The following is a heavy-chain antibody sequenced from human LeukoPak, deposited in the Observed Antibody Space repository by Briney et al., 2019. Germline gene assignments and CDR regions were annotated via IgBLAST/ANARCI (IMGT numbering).Heavy chain of an antibody. V-gene: IGHV1-18*01. CDR3: ARLKCSGGSCYYYYYGMDV. D-gene: IGHD2-15*01. CDR2: ISAYNGNT. J-gene: IGHJ6*02. Sequence: ASVKVSCKASGYIFTSYGISWVRQAPGQGLEWMGWISAYNGNTNYAQKLQGRVTMTTDTSTSTAYMELRSLRSDDTAVYYCARLKCSGGSCYYYYYGMDVWGQGTTVTVSS. CDR1: GYIFTSYG.